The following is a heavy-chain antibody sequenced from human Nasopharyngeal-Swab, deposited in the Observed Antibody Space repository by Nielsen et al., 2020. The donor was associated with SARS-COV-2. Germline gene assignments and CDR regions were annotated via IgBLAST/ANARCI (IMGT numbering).Heavy chain of an antibody. Sequence: GESLKISCAASGFAFADYAMQWVRQAPGKGLEWVSGISWNSGSIGYVDSVKGRFTISRDNAKNSLYLQMNSLRAEDTALYYCAKDRGTMVRGVPYYFGMDVWGQGTTVTVSS. J-gene: IGHJ6*02. CDR3: AKDRGTMVRGVPYYFGMDV. V-gene: IGHV3-9*01. CDR1: GFAFADYA. D-gene: IGHD3-10*01. CDR2: ISWNSGSI.